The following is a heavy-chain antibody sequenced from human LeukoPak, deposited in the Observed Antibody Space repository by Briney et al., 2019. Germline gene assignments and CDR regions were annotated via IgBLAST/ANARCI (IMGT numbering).Heavy chain of an antibody. D-gene: IGHD7-27*01. CDR2: IRSDGNNE. Sequence: GGSLRLSCAASGFIFSGYNMHWVRQAPGKGLEWVAFIRSDGNNECYADSVKGRFPVSRDNSKNTLYFQMSGLRADDPALYYCARDNWGPRFDPWGQGTLVTVAS. CDR1: GFIFSGYN. J-gene: IGHJ5*02. CDR3: ARDNWGPRFDP. V-gene: IGHV3-30*02.